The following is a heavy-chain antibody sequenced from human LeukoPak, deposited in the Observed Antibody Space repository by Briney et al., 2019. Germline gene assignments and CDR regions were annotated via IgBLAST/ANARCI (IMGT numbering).Heavy chain of an antibody. V-gene: IGHV3-23*01. D-gene: IGHD6-19*01. Sequence: GQSLRLSCAASGFAFSFYAMSWLRQPPGQALDLVSTINANSSTTSYAAYVGGRYTITTVNSKNTLYLQFNTLRAFAPATTYFANPVSGGLAVTADWFPAWGQGSLVVVSS. CDR2: INANSSTT. J-gene: IGHJ5*01. CDR3: ANPVSGGLAVTADWFPA. CDR1: GFAFSFYA.